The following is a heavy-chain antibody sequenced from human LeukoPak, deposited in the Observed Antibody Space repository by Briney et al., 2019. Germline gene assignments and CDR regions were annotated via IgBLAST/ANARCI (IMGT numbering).Heavy chain of an antibody. CDR3: AKDLGYSYGAYFEY. D-gene: IGHD5-18*01. CDR2: ISYDGSNK. V-gene: IGHV3-30-3*01. Sequence: GGSLRLSCAASGFTFSTYAMHWVRQGPGKGLEWVAVISYDGSNKYYADSVKGRFTISRDNSKNTLYLQMNSLTAEDTAVYYCAKDLGYSYGAYFEYWGQGTLVIVSA. CDR1: GFTFSTYA. J-gene: IGHJ4*02.